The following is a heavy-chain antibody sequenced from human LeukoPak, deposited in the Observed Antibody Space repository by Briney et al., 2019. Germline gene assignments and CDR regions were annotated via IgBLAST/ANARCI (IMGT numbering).Heavy chain of an antibody. J-gene: IGHJ4*02. CDR2: IYSGGST. D-gene: IGHD4-17*01. V-gene: IGHV3-53*01. CDR3: ARGLTVTAFDY. Sequence: PGGSLRLSCAASGFTFSSYAMSWVRQAPGKGLKWVSVIYSGGSTYYADSVKGRFTISRDNSKNTLYLQMNSLRAEDTAVYYCARGLTVTAFDYWGQGTLVTVSS. CDR1: GFTFSSYA.